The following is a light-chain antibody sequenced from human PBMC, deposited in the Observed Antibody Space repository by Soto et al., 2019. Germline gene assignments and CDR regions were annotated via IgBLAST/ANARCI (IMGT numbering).Light chain of an antibody. J-gene: IGLJ1*01. CDR2: DNN. Sequence: PGDRVTITCRASQTISTWMAWYQQKPGKAPKLLIYDNNQRPSGIPDRFSASRSGTSATLAISGLQTGDDADYFCGTWDISLSANVFGTGTKVT. V-gene: IGLV1-51*01. CDR3: GTWDISLSANV. CDR1: SQTISTW.